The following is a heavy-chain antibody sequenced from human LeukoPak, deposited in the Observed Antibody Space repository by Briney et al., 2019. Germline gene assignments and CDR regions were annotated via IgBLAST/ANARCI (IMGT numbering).Heavy chain of an antibody. CDR3: ARTPGVYGDFVFDY. J-gene: IGHJ4*02. V-gene: IGHV4-31*03. CDR2: IYYSGST. D-gene: IGHD4-17*01. CDR1: GGSISSGGYY. Sequence: PSETLSLTCTVSGGSISSGGYYWSWIRQHPGKGLECIGYIYYSGSTYYNPSLKSRVTISVDTSKNQFSLKLSSVTAADTAVYYCARTPGVYGDFVFDYWGQGTLVTVSS.